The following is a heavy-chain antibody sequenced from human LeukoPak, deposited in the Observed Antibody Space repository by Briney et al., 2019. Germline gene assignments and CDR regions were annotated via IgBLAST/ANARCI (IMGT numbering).Heavy chain of an antibody. Sequence: SGGSLRLSCAASGFTFDDYAMHWVRQAPGKGLEWVSGISWNSGSIGYADSVKGRFTISRDNAKNSLYLQMNSLRAEDTALYYCAKVGGIPVDPYFDYWGQGTLVTVSS. CDR3: AKVGGIPVDPYFDY. CDR1: GFTFDDYA. CDR2: ISWNSGSI. J-gene: IGHJ4*02. D-gene: IGHD6-19*01. V-gene: IGHV3-9*01.